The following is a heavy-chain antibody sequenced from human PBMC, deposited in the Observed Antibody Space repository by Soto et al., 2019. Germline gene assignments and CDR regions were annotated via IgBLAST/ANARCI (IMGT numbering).Heavy chain of an antibody. D-gene: IGHD1-1*01. CDR1: GYTFTSYG. Sequence: QVHLVQSGAEVKKPGASVKVSCKASGYTFTSYGITWLRQAPGQGLEWMGWISAHNGNTDYAQKLQGRVIVTRDTSTSPAYMELRSLISDDTAVYYCARGRYGDYWGQGALVTVSS. CDR3: ARGRYGDY. CDR2: ISAHNGNT. J-gene: IGHJ4*02. V-gene: IGHV1-18*01.